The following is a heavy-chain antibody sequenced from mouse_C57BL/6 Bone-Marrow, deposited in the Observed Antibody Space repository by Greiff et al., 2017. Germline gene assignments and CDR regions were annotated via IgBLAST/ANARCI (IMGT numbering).Heavy chain of an antibody. V-gene: IGHV1-50*01. J-gene: IGHJ4*01. D-gene: IGHD2-4*01. Sequence: QVQLQQPGAELVKPGASVKLSCKASGYTFTSYWMQWVKQRPGQGLEWIGEIDPSDSYTNYNQKFKGKATLTVDTSSSTAYMQRSSLTSEDSAVYYCARDYDDDVRAMDYWGQGTSVTVSS. CDR2: IDPSDSYT. CDR3: ARDYDDDVRAMDY. CDR1: GYTFTSYW.